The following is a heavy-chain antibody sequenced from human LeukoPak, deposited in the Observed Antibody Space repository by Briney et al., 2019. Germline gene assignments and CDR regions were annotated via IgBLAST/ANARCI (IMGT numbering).Heavy chain of an antibody. CDR1: GGSMNSYY. V-gene: IGHV4-4*07. CDR3: ARISWDTSFDY. D-gene: IGHD6-13*01. CDR2: IYTSGST. Sequence: SETLSLTCTVSGGSMNSYYWSWIRQPPGKGLEWIGRIYTSGSTDYNPSLKSRVTMSVDTSKNQFSLRLNSVTAADTAVYYCARISWDTSFDYWGQGTLVTVSS. J-gene: IGHJ4*02.